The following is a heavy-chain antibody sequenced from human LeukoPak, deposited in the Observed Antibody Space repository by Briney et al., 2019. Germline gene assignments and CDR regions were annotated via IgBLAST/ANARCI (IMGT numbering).Heavy chain of an antibody. V-gene: IGHV3-74*01. J-gene: IGHJ4*02. CDR2: IRGDGSMT. Sequence: PGGPLRLSCAASEFTFSAYWMHWVRHAPGKGLVWVSRIRGDGSMTNYADSVKGRFTISRDNAKNTLYLQMNSLRLEDTAVYYCARENLAAAADYWGQGTVVTVSS. CDR1: EFTFSAYW. D-gene: IGHD6-25*01. CDR3: ARENLAAAADY.